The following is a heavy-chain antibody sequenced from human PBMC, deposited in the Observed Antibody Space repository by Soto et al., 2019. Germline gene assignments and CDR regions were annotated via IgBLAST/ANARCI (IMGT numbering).Heavy chain of an antibody. CDR1: GCSISSGGYY. V-gene: IGHV4-31*03. J-gene: IGHJ6*02. Sequence: SETLSLTCTVSGCSISSGGYYWSWIRQHPGKGLEWIGYIYYSGSTYYNPSLKSRVTISVDTSKNQFSLKLSSVTAADTAVYYCARGSRYYDILTGYYKGYYYYGMDVWGQGTTVT. CDR3: ARGSRYYDILTGYYKGYYYYGMDV. CDR2: IYYSGST. D-gene: IGHD3-9*01.